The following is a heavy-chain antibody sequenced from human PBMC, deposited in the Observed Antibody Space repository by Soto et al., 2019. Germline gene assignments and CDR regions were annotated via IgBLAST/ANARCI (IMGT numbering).Heavy chain of an antibody. CDR2: IIPIFGTA. J-gene: IGHJ4*02. CDR3: ARVKGLSSSWAFDY. CDR1: GGTFSSYA. Sequence: QVQLVQSGAEVKKPGSSVKVSCKASGGTFSSYAISWVRQAPGQGLEWMGGIIPIFGTANYAQKFQGRVTITADESTSTAYMELSSLRSDDTAVYYCARVKGLSSSWAFDYWGQGTLVTVSS. V-gene: IGHV1-69*01. D-gene: IGHD6-13*01.